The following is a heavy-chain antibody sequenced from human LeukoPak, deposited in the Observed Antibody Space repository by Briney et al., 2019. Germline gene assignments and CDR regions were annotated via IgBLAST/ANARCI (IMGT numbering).Heavy chain of an antibody. Sequence: KSGGSLRLSCAASGFTFSNYYMSWIRQAPGKGLEWVSYISSSSSYTNYADSVKGRFTISRDNAKNSLYLQMNSLRAEDTAVYYCARVSWDYYDSSGYPDYWGQGTLVTVSS. CDR2: ISSSSSYT. V-gene: IGHV3-11*05. CDR3: ARVSWDYYDSSGYPDY. CDR1: GFTFSNYY. D-gene: IGHD3-22*01. J-gene: IGHJ4*02.